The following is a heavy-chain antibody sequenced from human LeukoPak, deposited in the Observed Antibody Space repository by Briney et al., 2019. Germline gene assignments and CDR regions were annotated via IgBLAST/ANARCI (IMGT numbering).Heavy chain of an antibody. CDR3: ARVYRRNKGDSSGYDY. J-gene: IGHJ4*02. CDR1: GGSFSGYY. Sequence: SETLSLTCAVYGGSFSGYYWSWIRQPPGKGLEWIGEINHSGSTNYNPSLKSRVTISVDTSKNQFSLKLSSVTAADTAVYYCARVYRRNKGDSSGYDYWGQGTLVTVSS. V-gene: IGHV4-34*01. CDR2: INHSGST. D-gene: IGHD3-22*01.